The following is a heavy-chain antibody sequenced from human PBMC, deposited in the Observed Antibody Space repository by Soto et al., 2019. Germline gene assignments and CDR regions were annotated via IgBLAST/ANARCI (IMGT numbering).Heavy chain of an antibody. Sequence: SETLSLTCAVYGWSFSGYYWTWTRQPPGKGLEWIGESYHSGSTTYNPSLKSRVSISLDTSKNQFSLKLASVTAADTAVYYCARRTMVRGLDPWGQGTPVTVSS. D-gene: IGHD3-10*01. J-gene: IGHJ5*02. V-gene: IGHV4-34*01. CDR1: GWSFSGYY. CDR3: ARRTMVRGLDP. CDR2: SYHSGST.